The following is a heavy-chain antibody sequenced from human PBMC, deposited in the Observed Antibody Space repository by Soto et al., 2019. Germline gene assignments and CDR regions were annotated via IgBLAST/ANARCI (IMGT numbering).Heavy chain of an antibody. CDR3: ASGSPYCSSTSCDYYYYMDV. V-gene: IGHV1-18*01. CDR2: ISAYNGNT. CDR1: GYTFTSYG. D-gene: IGHD2-2*01. Sequence: EASVKVSCKASGYTFTSYGTSWVRQAPGQRLEWMGWISAYNGNTNYAQKLQGRVTMTTDTSTSTAYMELRSLRSDDTAVYYCASGSPYCSSTSCDYYYYMDVWGKGTTVTVSS. J-gene: IGHJ6*03.